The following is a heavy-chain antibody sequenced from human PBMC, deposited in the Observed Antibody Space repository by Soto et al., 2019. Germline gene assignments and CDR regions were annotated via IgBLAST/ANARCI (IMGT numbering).Heavy chain of an antibody. CDR2: IYYSGTT. D-gene: IGHD3-10*01. Sequence: SETLSLTCTVSGGSIGSHYWSWIRQPPGKGLEWIGYIYYSGTTNYNPSLKGRVILSVDTSKNQFSLKLNSVTAADTAVYYCASMGRNHDAFDIWGQGTMVTVSS. J-gene: IGHJ3*02. CDR3: ASMGRNHDAFDI. V-gene: IGHV4-59*08. CDR1: GGSIGSHY.